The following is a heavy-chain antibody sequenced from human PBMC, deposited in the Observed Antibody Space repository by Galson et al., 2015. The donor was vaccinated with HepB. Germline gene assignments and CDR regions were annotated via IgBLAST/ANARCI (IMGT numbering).Heavy chain of an antibody. V-gene: IGHV3-30*18. D-gene: IGHD2-15*01. CDR2: ISYDGSNK. Sequence: SLRLSCAASGFTFSSYGMHWVRQAPGKGLEWVAVISYDGSNKYYADSVKGRFTISRDNSKNTLFLQMISLRAEDTAVYYCSKSIFCSGGSCYPYYYFYMDVWGKGTTVTVSS. CDR3: SKSIFCSGGSCYPYYYFYMDV. J-gene: IGHJ6*03. CDR1: GFTFSSYG.